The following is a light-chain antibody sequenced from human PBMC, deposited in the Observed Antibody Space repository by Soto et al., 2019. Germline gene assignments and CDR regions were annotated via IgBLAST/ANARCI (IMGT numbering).Light chain of an antibody. J-gene: IGKJ1*01. CDR2: GAS. Sequence: EIVMQQSPATLFVSPGETATLSCIASQSVSSNLAWYQQKPGQAPRLLIYGASTRATGIPARLSGSGSGTEFTLTISSLQAEDLAVYYCQQYNNFPWTFGQGTKVDIK. CDR1: QSVSSN. V-gene: IGKV3-15*01. CDR3: QQYNNFPWT.